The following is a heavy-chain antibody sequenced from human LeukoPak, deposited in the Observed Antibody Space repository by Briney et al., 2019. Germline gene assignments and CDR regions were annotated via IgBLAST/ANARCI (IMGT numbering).Heavy chain of an antibody. D-gene: IGHD6-19*01. CDR1: GFTFSSYS. V-gene: IGHV3-21*01. Sequence: GGSLRLSCAASGFTFSSYSMNWVRQAPGKGLEWVSSISSSSSYIYYADSVKGRFTISRDNAKNSLYLQMNSLRAEGTAVYYCARGRAVAGTGYGYWGQGTLVTVSS. CDR3: ARGRAVAGTGYGY. J-gene: IGHJ4*02. CDR2: ISSSSSYI.